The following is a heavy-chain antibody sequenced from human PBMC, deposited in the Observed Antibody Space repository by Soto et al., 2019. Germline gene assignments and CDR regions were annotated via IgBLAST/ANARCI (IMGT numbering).Heavy chain of an antibody. V-gene: IGHV4-59*01. CDR1: GGSISSYY. CDR3: ARARVTMVRGAAGPFDY. J-gene: IGHJ4*02. Sequence: SETLSLTCTVSGGSISSYYWSWIRQPPGKGLEWIGYIYYSGSTNYNPSLKSRVTISVDTSKNQFSLKLSSVTAADTAVYYCARARVTMVRGAAGPFDYWGQGTLVTVSS. D-gene: IGHD3-10*01. CDR2: IYYSGST.